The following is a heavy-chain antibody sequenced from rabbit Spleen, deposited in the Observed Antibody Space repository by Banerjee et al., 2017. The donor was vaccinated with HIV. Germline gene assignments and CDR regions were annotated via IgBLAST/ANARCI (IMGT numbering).Heavy chain of an antibody. J-gene: IGHJ4*01. CDR2: IYAGSSGNT. CDR1: GFTLSSSYW. V-gene: IGHV1S40*01. CDR3: ARDDTTTDDWPLNL. Sequence: QSLEESGGDLVKPGASLTLTCTASGFTLSSSYWICWVRQAPGKGLEWIGCIYAGSSGNTYYASWAKGRFTISKTSSTTVTLQMTSLTAADTATYFCARDDTTTDDWPLNLWGPGTLVTVS. D-gene: IGHD1-1*01.